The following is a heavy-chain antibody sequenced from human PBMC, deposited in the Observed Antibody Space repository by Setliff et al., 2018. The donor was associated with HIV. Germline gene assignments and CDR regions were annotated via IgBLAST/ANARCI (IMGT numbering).Heavy chain of an antibody. V-gene: IGHV4-38-2*01. CDR1: GYSISSGYY. J-gene: IGHJ5*02. CDR2: IYHSGST. D-gene: IGHD3-22*01. Sequence: SETLSLTCAVSGYSISSGYYWGWIRQPPGKGLEWIGSIYHSGSTYYNPSLKSRVTISVDTSKNQFSLKLSSVTAADTAVYYCARGGTVGDYYDSSGYYYVGVTNWFDPWGQGTLVTVS. CDR3: ARGGTVGDYYDSSGYYYVGVTNWFDP.